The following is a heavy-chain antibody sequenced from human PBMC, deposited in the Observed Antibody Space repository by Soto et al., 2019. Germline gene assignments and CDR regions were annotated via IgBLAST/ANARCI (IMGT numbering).Heavy chain of an antibody. CDR1: GYSFTSYW. V-gene: IGHV5-51*01. CDR3: ARMLMDDILTGYYFDY. D-gene: IGHD3-9*01. Sequence: PGESLKISCKCSGYSFTSYWIGWVRQMPGKGLEWMGIIYPGDSDTRYSPSFQGQVTISADKSISTAYLQWSSLKASDTAMYYCARMLMDDILTGYYFDYWGQGTLVTVSS. CDR2: IYPGDSDT. J-gene: IGHJ4*02.